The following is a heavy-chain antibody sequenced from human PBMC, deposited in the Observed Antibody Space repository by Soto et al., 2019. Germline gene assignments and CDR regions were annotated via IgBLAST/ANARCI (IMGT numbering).Heavy chain of an antibody. V-gene: IGHV3-23*01. Sequence: GGSLRLSCAASGFTFSSYAMSWVRQAPGKGLEWVSAISGSGGSTYYADSVKGRFTISRDNSKNTLYLQMNSLRAEDTAVYYCAKKDEWELLGGMAVPGQRTTVIASS. CDR1: GFTFSSYA. CDR2: ISGSGGST. J-gene: IGHJ6*02. D-gene: IGHD1-26*01. CDR3: AKKDEWELLGGMAV.